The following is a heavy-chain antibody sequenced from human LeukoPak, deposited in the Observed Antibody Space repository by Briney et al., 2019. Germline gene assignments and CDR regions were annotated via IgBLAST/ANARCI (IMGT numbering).Heavy chain of an antibody. CDR1: GFTFSSYE. CDR3: ARALQLLDYFDY. Sequence: GWSLILCCAASGFTFSSYEMNWVRQAPGKGLEWGSYISSSGSTIYYADSVKGRFTISRDTAKTSLYLQMNSLSADDTALYYCARALQLLDYFDYWGQGTLVTVSS. CDR2: ISSSGSTI. J-gene: IGHJ4*02. V-gene: IGHV3-48*03. D-gene: IGHD2-2*01.